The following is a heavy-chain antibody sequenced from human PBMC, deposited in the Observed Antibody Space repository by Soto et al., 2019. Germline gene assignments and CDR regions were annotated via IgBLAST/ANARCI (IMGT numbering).Heavy chain of an antibody. CDR3: XXXXXXXXXXXNY. CDR1: GFSLSTNGVG. J-gene: IGHJ4*02. Sequence: QITLKESGPTLVKPTQTLTLTCTFSGFSLSTNGVGVAWIRQPPGKALEWLALIYWDDDERYSPSLMSRLTXXXXXXXXXXXXXXXXXXXXXXXXXXXXXXXXXXXXXXNYWGQGTLVTVSS. V-gene: IGHV2-5*02. CDR2: IYWDDDE.